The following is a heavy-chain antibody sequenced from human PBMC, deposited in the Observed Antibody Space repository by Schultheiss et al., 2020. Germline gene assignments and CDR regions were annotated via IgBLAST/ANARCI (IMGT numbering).Heavy chain of an antibody. CDR3: ARRATVTYYGMDV. CDR1: GFSGFTFSHYE. J-gene: IGHJ6*02. Sequence: GGSLRLSCAASGFSGFTFSHYEMNWVRQAPGKGLEWVSYISTSGSTIYYADSVKGRFTVSRDNAKNSLFLQMNSPRVEDTGVYYCARRATVTYYGMDVWGQGTTVTVSS. D-gene: IGHD4-17*01. V-gene: IGHV3-48*03. CDR2: ISTSGSTI.